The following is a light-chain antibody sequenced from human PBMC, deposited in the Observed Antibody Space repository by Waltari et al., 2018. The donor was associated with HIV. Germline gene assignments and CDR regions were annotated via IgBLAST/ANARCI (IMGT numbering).Light chain of an antibody. CDR3: EAWGDNLSGPVL. CDR2: RNN. J-gene: IGLJ2*01. CDR1: SSN. Sequence: QSVLTQPPSASGTPGQRVTISCSGSSSNVHWYQKFPGTAPKLLIYRNNQRPSGVPDRFSVSKSGTSAPLAIRGLRSEDEADYYCEAWGDNLSGPVLFGGGTKLTVL. V-gene: IGLV1-47*01.